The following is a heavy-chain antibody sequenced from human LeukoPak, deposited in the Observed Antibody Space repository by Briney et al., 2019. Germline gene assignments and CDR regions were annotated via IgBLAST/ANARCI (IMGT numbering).Heavy chain of an antibody. Sequence: SETLSLTCTVSGGSISSYYWSWIRQPPGKGLECIAYIYYTGTTNYNPSLKSRVTISVDTSKNQFSLKLSSVTAADTAVYYCARLKYNYDSSDAFDIWGEGTLVTVSS. D-gene: IGHD3-22*01. J-gene: IGHJ3*02. CDR1: GGSISSYY. CDR2: IYYTGTT. CDR3: ARLKYNYDSSDAFDI. V-gene: IGHV4-59*01.